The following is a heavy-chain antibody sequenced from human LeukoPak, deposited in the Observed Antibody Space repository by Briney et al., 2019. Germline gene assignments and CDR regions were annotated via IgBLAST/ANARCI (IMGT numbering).Heavy chain of an antibody. CDR1: GYTFTSNY. CDR2: IHPSGGNT. V-gene: IGHV1-46*01. D-gene: IGHD2-2*01. Sequence: GASVKVSRKASGYTFTSNYMHWVRQAPGQGLEWMGIIHPSGGNTNYAQKFQGRVAMTRDTSTSTVYMELSSLRSEDTVIYYCARDCSSTRCQGPVFDNWGQGTLVTVSS. CDR3: ARDCSSTRCQGPVFDN. J-gene: IGHJ4*02.